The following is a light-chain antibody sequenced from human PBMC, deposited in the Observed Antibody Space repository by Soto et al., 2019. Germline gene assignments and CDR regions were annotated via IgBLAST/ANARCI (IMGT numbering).Light chain of an antibody. CDR1: SSDVGGYNY. V-gene: IGLV2-14*03. CDR3: RSYTSSSTVV. CDR2: NVN. J-gene: IGLJ2*01. Sequence: QSALTQPASVSGSPGQSITISCTGTSSDVGGYNYVSWYQQHPGKAPKLLIRNVNTRPSGVSDRFSGSKSGSTASLTISGLQAEDEADYYCRSYTSSSTVVFGGGTKLTVL.